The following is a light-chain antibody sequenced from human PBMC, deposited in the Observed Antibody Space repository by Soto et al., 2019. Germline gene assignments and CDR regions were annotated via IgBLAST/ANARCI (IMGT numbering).Light chain of an antibody. J-gene: IGKJ1*01. CDR1: QSVSST. V-gene: IGKV3-15*01. CDR3: QQYNNWPPWT. CDR2: GAS. Sequence: EIVMTQSTATLSVSPGERATLSCRASQSVSSTLAWYQQKPGQAPRILIYGASTRATGIPARFSGSGSGTEFTLTISSLQSEDFAVYYCQQYNNWPPWTFGQGTKVEIK.